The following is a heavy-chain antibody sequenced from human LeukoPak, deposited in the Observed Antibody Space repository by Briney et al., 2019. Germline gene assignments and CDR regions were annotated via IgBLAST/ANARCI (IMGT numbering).Heavy chain of an antibody. CDR1: GYTFTSYG. CDR2: ISAYNGNT. CDR3: ARDQGYCSSTSCYFYFDY. Sequence: ASVKVSCKASGYTFTSYGISWVRQAPGQGLEWMGWISAYNGNTNYAQKLQGRVTMTTDTSTSTAYMELRSLRSDDTAVYYCARDQGYCSSTSCYFYFDYWGQGTLVTVSS. D-gene: IGHD2-2*01. V-gene: IGHV1-18*01. J-gene: IGHJ4*02.